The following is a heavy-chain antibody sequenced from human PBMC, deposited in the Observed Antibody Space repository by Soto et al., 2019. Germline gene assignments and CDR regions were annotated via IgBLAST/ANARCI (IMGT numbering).Heavy chain of an antibody. D-gene: IGHD2-21*02. J-gene: IGHJ4*02. Sequence: ASVKVFCKASGYNFTSHYLQWVRQVPGQGLEWMGIINPNSHSTTYAQKFQDRVTMTSDTSSNTVYMELSSLRSEDTAVYYCTRESCGGDCVFDYWGQGTLVTVSS. V-gene: IGHV1-46*01. CDR2: INPNSHST. CDR1: GYNFTSHY. CDR3: TRESCGGDCVFDY.